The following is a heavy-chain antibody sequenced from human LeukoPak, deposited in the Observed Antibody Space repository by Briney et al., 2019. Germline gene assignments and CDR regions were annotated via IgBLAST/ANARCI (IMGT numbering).Heavy chain of an antibody. CDR1: GGSINSYY. Sequence: SETLSLTCTVSGGSINSYYWSWIRQPPGKGLEWIGYVAYSGSTNYNPSLKSRVTISLDTSKNQFSLKLSSVTTADTAVYYCARTVSGYYFNAWGPGTLVTVSS. CDR3: ARTVSGYYFNA. V-gene: IGHV4-59*01. CDR2: VAYSGST. D-gene: IGHD5-12*01. J-gene: IGHJ5*02.